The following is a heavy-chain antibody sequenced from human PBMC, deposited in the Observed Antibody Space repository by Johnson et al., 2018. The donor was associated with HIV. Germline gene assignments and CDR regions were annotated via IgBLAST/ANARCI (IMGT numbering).Heavy chain of an antibody. Sequence: VQLVESGGGLVQPGGSLRLSCAASGFTFSSYDMHWVRQATGKGLEWVSAIGTAGDTYYPGSVKGRFTISRENAKNSLYLQMNSLRAEDTAVYYCARDAVRIFGVVQDAFDIWGQGTMVTVSS. D-gene: IGHD3-3*01. J-gene: IGHJ3*02. CDR1: GFTFSSYD. V-gene: IGHV3-13*01. CDR2: IGTAGDT. CDR3: ARDAVRIFGVVQDAFDI.